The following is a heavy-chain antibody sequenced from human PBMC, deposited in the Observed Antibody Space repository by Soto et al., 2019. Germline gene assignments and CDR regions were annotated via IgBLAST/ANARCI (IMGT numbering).Heavy chain of an antibody. J-gene: IGHJ5*02. V-gene: IGHV4-59*01. CDR1: GGSISNYY. Sequence: QVQLQESGPGLVKPSETLSLTCTVSGGSISNYYWSWIRQPPGKGLEWIGYIYYSGSTNYNPSLKSRVTMSADTSKNQLSLKLTSVTAADTAVYYCARESAGSGKNNWFVPWGQGTLVTVSS. CDR2: IYYSGST. D-gene: IGHD3-10*01. CDR3: ARESAGSGKNNWFVP.